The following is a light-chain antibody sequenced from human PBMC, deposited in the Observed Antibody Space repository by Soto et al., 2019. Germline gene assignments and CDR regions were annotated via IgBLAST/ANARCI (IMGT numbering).Light chain of an antibody. CDR2: ENN. CDR3: GTWDSSLSGGV. V-gene: IGLV1-51*02. Sequence: QSVLTQPPSVSAAPGQKVTISCSGSSSNIGNNYVSWYQQLPGTAPQLLIYENNKRPSGIPDRFSGSKSGTSATLGITGLQTGDEADYHCGTWDSSLSGGVFGGGTKLTVL. J-gene: IGLJ3*02. CDR1: SSNIGNNY.